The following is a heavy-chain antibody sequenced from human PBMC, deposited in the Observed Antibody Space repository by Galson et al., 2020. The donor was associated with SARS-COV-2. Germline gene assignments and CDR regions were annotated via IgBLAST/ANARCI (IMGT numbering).Heavy chain of an antibody. Sequence: SETLPLTCAVYAGSFRGYYWTWIRQPPGKGPEWIGDINHGGSTNYNPSLKSRVSISVDMSKNQFSLRLTSVTATDTAVYYCATSNSKTTNYGMDVWGQGTTVTVSS. CDR2: INHGGST. J-gene: IGHJ6*02. D-gene: IGHD4-4*01. CDR1: AGSFRGYY. V-gene: IGHV4-34*01. CDR3: ATSNSKTTNYGMDV.